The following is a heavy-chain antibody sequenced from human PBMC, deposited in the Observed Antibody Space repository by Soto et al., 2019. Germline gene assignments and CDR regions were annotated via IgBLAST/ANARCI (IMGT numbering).Heavy chain of an antibody. CDR1: GLIFRDYH. J-gene: IGHJ6*02. CDR2: IRRKANSYTT. V-gene: IGHV3-72*01. D-gene: IGHD6-19*01. CDR3: AMLGGWSGGSSGMDV. Sequence: EVQLVESGGGLVQPGGSLRLSCAASGLIFRDYHMDWVRQAPVKGLEWVGRIRRKANSYTTEYAASVKGRFTISRDDSKNSLYLQMNSLKSEDTAVYYCAMLGGWSGGSSGMDVWGQGTTVTVSS.